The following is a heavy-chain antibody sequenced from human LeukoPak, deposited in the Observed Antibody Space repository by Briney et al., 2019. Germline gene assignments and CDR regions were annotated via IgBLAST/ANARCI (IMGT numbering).Heavy chain of an antibody. CDR3: AREPHDFHEEDGFDI. D-gene: IGHD2-21*02. CDR1: GFSSSNYS. V-gene: IGHV3-21*01. J-gene: IGHJ3*02. CDR2: ISSSSTYI. Sequence: GGSLRLSCAASGFSSSNYSMYWVRQAPGKGLEWVSSISSSSTYIYYTESVKGRFTISRDNAKNSLFLQMNSLRAEDSAVYYCAREPHDFHEEDGFDIWGQGTLVTVSS.